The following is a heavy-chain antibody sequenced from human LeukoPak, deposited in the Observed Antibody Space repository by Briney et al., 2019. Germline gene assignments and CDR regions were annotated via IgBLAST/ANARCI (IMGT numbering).Heavy chain of an antibody. J-gene: IGHJ5*02. V-gene: IGHV4-34*01. CDR3: ARTTENWFDP. D-gene: IGHD4-17*01. CDR2: INHSGST. Sequence: SETLSLTCAVYGGSFSGYCWSWIRQPPGKGLEWIGEINHSGSTNYNPSLKSRVTISVDTSKNQFSLKLSSVTAADTAVYYCARTTENWFDPWGQGTLVTVSS. CDR1: GGSFSGYC.